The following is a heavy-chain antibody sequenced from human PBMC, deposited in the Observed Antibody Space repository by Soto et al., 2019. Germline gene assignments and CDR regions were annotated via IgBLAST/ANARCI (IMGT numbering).Heavy chain of an antibody. Sequence: QVQLVQSGAEVKKPGSSVKVSCKASGGTFSSYTISWVRQAPGQGLEWMGRIIPILGIANYAQKFQGRFPITADKPTSPAYMGLSSLRSEDTPVYYCARLGLAVVRKKYVDYWGQGTLVTVSS. CDR3: ARLGLAVVRKKYVDY. D-gene: IGHD3-10*01. CDR2: IIPILGIA. V-gene: IGHV1-69*02. J-gene: IGHJ4*02. CDR1: GGTFSSYT.